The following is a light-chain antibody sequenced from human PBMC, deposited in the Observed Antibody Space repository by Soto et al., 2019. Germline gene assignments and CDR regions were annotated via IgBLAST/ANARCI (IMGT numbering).Light chain of an antibody. CDR3: QQYGSSPRT. Sequence: VLTQSPGTLSLSPGQRATLSCRASQSVGSGYLAWYQQKPGQAPKLLIHRASNRASGIPDRFSGSGSGTDFTLTISRLQPEDFAAYYCQQYGSSPRTFGQGTKVDIK. J-gene: IGKJ1*01. V-gene: IGKV3-20*01. CDR1: QSVGSGY. CDR2: RAS.